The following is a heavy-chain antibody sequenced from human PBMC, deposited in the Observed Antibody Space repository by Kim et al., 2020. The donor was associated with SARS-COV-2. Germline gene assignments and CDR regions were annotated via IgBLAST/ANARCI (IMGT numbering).Heavy chain of an antibody. CDR3: AKGYGST. Sequence: SGSSTYYADSVKCRFTISRDNSKDTLYLQMNSLRAEDMAVYFCAKGYGSTWGQGALVTVSS. V-gene: IGHV3-23*01. D-gene: IGHD5-18*01. J-gene: IGHJ5*02. CDR2: SGSST.